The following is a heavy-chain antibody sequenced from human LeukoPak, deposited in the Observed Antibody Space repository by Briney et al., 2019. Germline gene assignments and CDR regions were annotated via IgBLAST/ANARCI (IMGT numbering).Heavy chain of an antibody. CDR3: ARGYCSGGSCYYMDV. D-gene: IGHD2-15*01. Sequence: SETLSLTCAVYGGSFSGYYWSWIRQPPGKGLEWIGEINHSGSTNYNPSLNSRVTISVDTSKNQFSLKLSSVTAADTAVYYCARGYCSGGSCYYMDVWGKGTTVTVSS. V-gene: IGHV4-34*01. CDR2: INHSGST. CDR1: GGSFSGYY. J-gene: IGHJ6*03.